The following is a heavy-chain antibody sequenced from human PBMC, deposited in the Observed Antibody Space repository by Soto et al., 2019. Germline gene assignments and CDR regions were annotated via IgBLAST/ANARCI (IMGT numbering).Heavy chain of an antibody. CDR3: AKMGISTTSSFDN. CDR2: ISSRGGSV. Sequence: GGSLRLSCSVSGFTFSSYAMGWVRQAPGKGLEWVSVISSRGGSVFYADSVKGRSTVSRDNSLNILFLHMNKLGVEDTAVYYCAKMGISTTSSFDNWGQGILVTVSS. CDR1: GFTFSSYA. J-gene: IGHJ4*02. D-gene: IGHD1-26*01. V-gene: IGHV3-23*01.